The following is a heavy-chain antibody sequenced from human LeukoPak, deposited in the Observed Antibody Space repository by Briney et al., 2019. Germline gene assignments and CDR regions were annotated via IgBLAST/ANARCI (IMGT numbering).Heavy chain of an antibody. Sequence: GGSLRLSCAASGFTFSDYYMSWIRQAPGKGLEWVSYISSSGSTIYYADSVKGRFTISRDNAKNSLYLQMNSLRAEDTAVYYCSFSMIRGVIGTYYFDYWGQGTLVTVSS. J-gene: IGHJ4*02. CDR3: SFSMIRGVIGTYYFDY. V-gene: IGHV3-11*01. CDR2: ISSSGSTI. D-gene: IGHD3-10*01. CDR1: GFTFSDYY.